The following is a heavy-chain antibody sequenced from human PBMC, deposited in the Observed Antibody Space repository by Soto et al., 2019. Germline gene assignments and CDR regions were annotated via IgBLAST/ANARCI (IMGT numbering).Heavy chain of an antibody. D-gene: IGHD3-22*01. Sequence: GGSLRLSCAASGFTFSDYYMSWIRQAPGKGLEWVSYISSSSSYTNYADSVKGRFTISRDNAKNSLYLQMNSLRAEDTAVYYCARAVRNYYDSAKLAHFDYWGQGTLVTVSS. CDR3: ARAVRNYYDSAKLAHFDY. J-gene: IGHJ4*02. CDR1: GFTFSDYY. CDR2: ISSSSSYT. V-gene: IGHV3-11*05.